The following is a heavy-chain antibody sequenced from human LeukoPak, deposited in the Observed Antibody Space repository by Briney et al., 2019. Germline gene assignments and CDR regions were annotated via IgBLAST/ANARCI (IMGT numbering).Heavy chain of an antibody. J-gene: IGHJ4*02. D-gene: IGHD3-10*01. CDR1: GYTFTSYY. Sequence: ASVKVSCKASGYTFTSYYMHWVRQAPGQGLEWMGIINPSGGSTSYAQKFQGRVTMTRDTSTSTVYMELSSLRSEDTAVYYCASNGVGSGSYYPFDYWGQGTLVTVSS. CDR2: INPSGGST. V-gene: IGHV1-46*01. CDR3: ASNGVGSGSYYPFDY.